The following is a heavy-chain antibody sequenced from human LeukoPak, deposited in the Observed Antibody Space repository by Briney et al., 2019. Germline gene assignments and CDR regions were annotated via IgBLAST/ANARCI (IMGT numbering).Heavy chain of an antibody. J-gene: IGHJ4*02. Sequence: GGSLRLSCAASGFTFSSYAMHWVRQAPGKGLEYVSAISSNGGSTYYANSVKGRFTISRDNSKNTLYLQMGSLRAEDTAVYYCARRAGAYSHPYDYWGQGTLVTVSS. D-gene: IGHD4/OR15-4a*01. CDR2: ISSNGGST. V-gene: IGHV3-64*01. CDR1: GFTFSSYA. CDR3: ARRAGAYSHPYDY.